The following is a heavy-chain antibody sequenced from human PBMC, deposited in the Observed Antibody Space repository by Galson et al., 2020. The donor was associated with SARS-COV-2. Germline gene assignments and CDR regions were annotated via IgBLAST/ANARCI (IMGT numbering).Heavy chain of an antibody. V-gene: IGHV1-8*01. CDR3: ARVWERGYSYGNWFDP. CDR1: GYTFTNFD. CDR2: MNPKSGNT. J-gene: IGHJ5*02. D-gene: IGHD5-18*01. Sequence: ASVKVSCKASGYTFTNFDINWVRQATGQGLEWMGWMNPKSGNTGYVQKFQGRVTMTRDTSISTAYMKLSSLRSEDTAVYYCARVWERGYSYGNWFDPWGQGTLVTVSS.